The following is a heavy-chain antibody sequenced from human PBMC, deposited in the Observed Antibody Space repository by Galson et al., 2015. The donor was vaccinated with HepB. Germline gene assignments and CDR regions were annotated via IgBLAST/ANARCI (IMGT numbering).Heavy chain of an antibody. CDR1: GFTFSSYA. J-gene: IGHJ4*02. CDR3: AKSFNYDSSNSNNFPDY. V-gene: IGHV3-23*01. CDR2: LSGSGGFS. Sequence: SLRLSCAASGFTFSSYAMSWVRQTPGKGLEWVSELSGSGGFSSPPDSPQGRCTLSRDKFQNTPYMQMNSLRAEDTAVYYCAKSFNYDSSNSNNFPDYWGQGILVTVSS. D-gene: IGHD3-22*01.